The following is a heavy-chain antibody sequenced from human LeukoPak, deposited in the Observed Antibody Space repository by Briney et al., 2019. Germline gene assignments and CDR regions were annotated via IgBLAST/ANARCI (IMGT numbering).Heavy chain of an antibody. D-gene: IGHD4-4*01. V-gene: IGHV3-23*01. CDR2: ISGSGSST. J-gene: IGHJ6*02. CDR3: AKDTVTQTYYYYYGMDV. CDR1: GFTFSSYA. Sequence: GGSLGLSCAASGFTFSSYAMSWVRQAPGKGLEWVSAISGSGSSTYYADSVKGRFTISRDNSKNTLYLQMNSLRAEDTAVYYCAKDTVTQTYYYYYGMDVWGQGTTVTVSS.